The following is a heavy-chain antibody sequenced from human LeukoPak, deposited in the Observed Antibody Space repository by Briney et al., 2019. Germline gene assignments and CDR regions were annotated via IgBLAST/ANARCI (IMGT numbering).Heavy chain of an antibody. Sequence: GGSLRLSCAASGFTFSSYSMNWVRQAPGKGLEWVSSISSSSYIYYADSVKGRFTISRDNAKSSLYLQMNSLRAEDTAVYYCARDKDSWDYGDFYDNWGQGTLVTVSS. CDR3: ARDKDSWDYGDFYDN. D-gene: IGHD4-17*01. V-gene: IGHV3-21*01. CDR1: GFTFSSYS. CDR2: ISSSSYI. J-gene: IGHJ4*02.